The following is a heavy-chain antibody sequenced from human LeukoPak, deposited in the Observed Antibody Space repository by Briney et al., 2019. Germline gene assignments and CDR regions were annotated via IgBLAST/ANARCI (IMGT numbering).Heavy chain of an antibody. D-gene: IGHD3-22*01. CDR3: ATLYDSVVYYIA. Sequence: GGSLRLSCAASGFTLSTYALSWVRQAPGKGLEWVSAISGSGTTIYYADSVKGRFTISRDNSKNTLYLQMNSLRADDTAVYYCATLYDSVVYYIAWGQGALVTVSS. J-gene: IGHJ5*02. CDR1: GFTLSTYA. CDR2: ISGSGTTI. V-gene: IGHV3-23*01.